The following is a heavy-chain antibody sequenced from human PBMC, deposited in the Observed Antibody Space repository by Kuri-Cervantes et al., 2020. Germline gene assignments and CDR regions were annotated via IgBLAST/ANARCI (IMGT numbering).Heavy chain of an antibody. D-gene: IGHD4-17*01. V-gene: IGHV3-21*01. J-gene: IGHJ4*02. CDR1: GFTFSSYS. Sequence: GGFLRLSCAASGFTFSSYSMNWVRQAPGKGLEWVSSISSSSSYIYYADSVKGRFTISRDNAKNSLYLQMNSLRAEDTAVYYCARDFRVPGDYDLDYWGQGTLVTVSS. CDR3: ARDFRVPGDYDLDY. CDR2: ISSSSSYI.